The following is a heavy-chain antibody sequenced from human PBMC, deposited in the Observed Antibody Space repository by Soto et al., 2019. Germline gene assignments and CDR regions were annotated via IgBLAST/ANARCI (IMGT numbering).Heavy chain of an antibody. CDR3: ARGMSDGFGEVS. J-gene: IGHJ5*02. V-gene: IGHV1-8*02. D-gene: IGHD3-10*01. CDR1: GYTFTNDD. CDR2: MSPNSGNT. Sequence: QVQLVQSGAEVKKPGASVKVSCKTSGYTFTNDDINWVRQAAGQGLEWIGWMSPNSGNTGYAQTFQARVTLTRDTSISTGYMELSSLGSEDTAVYYCARGMSDGFGEVSWGQGTLVSVSS.